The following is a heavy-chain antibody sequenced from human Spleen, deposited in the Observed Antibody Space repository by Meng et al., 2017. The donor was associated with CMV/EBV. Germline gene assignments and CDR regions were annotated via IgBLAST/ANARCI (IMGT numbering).Heavy chain of an antibody. CDR1: GFTFSDHY. J-gene: IGHJ4*02. Sequence: GGSLRLSCAASGFTFSDHYMTWIRQAPGKGLEWLAYMSRTGTAIHYADSVKGRFTISRDNAKDSLDLQMNSLRVDDTAVYYCARGDYYHSSTYLSGDYWGQGTQVTVSS. CDR2: MSRTGTAI. D-gene: IGHD3-22*01. V-gene: IGHV3-11*04. CDR3: ARGDYYHSSTYLSGDY.